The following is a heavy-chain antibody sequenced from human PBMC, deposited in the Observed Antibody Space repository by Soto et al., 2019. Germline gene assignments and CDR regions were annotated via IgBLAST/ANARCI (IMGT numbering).Heavy chain of an antibody. D-gene: IGHD3-3*01. V-gene: IGHV1-69*13. Sequence: SVKVSCKASGGTFSSYAISWVRQAPGQGLEWMGGIIPIFGTANYAQKFQGRVTITADESTSTAYMELSSLRSEDTAVYYCARGRYDFWSGYQYYYYGMDVWGQGTTVTVSS. CDR3: ARGRYDFWSGYQYYYYGMDV. J-gene: IGHJ6*02. CDR2: IIPIFGTA. CDR1: GGTFSSYA.